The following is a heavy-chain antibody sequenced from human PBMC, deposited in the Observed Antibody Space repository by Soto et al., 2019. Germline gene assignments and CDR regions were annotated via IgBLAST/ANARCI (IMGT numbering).Heavy chain of an antibody. CDR1: GFTFSSYE. CDR2: ISSSGTI. CDR3: TKEKSVMYSGYDAFDI. D-gene: IGHD5-12*01. J-gene: IGHJ3*02. Sequence: GGSLRLSCAASGFTFSSYEMDWVRQAPGKGLEWVAYISSSGTILYGDSVKGRFTISRDNADNSLYLQMNSLTAEDTAVYYCTKEKSVMYSGYDAFDISGRGTMFTVSS. V-gene: IGHV3-48*03.